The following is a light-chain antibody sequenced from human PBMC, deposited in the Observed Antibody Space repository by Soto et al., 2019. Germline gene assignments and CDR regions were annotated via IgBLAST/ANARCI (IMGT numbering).Light chain of an antibody. CDR1: QSVSSN. Sequence: EIVMTQSPDTLSVSPGERATLSCRASQSVSSNLAWYQQKPGQAPRLLISGASARATDIPARFSGSGSGTEFTLTIGSLQSEDFAIYYCQQYYNWPLTVGGGTKVDIK. J-gene: IGKJ4*01. CDR2: GAS. CDR3: QQYYNWPLT. V-gene: IGKV3-15*01.